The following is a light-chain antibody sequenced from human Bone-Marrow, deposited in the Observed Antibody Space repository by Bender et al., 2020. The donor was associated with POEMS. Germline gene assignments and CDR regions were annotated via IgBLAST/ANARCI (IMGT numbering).Light chain of an antibody. V-gene: IGLV2-14*02. CDR3: SSYAGDNSYV. J-gene: IGLJ1*01. Sequence: QSALTQPASVSGSAGQSITISCTGTSSDVGSYNLFSWFQQHPGKAPKLMIYEVNKRPSGVPDRFSGSKSGKTASLTVSGLQAEDEADYYCSSYAGDNSYVFGTGTKVTVL. CDR2: EVN. CDR1: SSDVGSYNL.